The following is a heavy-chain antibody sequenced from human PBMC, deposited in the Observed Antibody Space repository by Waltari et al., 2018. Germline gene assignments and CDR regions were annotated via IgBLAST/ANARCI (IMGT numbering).Heavy chain of an antibody. CDR1: GFTFSSYG. V-gene: IGHV3-30*18. J-gene: IGHJ4*02. CDR2: ISYDGSNK. D-gene: IGHD5-12*01. CDR3: AKEGKDGYNPPFDY. Sequence: QVQLVESGGGVVQPGRSLRLSCEASGFTFSSYGMPWVRPAPGKGLEWVAVISYDGSNKYYADSVKGRFTISRDNSKNTLYLQMNSLRAEDTAVYYCAKEGKDGYNPPFDYWGQGTLVTVSS.